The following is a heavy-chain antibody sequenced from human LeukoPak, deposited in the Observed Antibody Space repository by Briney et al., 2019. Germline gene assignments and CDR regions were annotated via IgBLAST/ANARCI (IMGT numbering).Heavy chain of an antibody. J-gene: IGHJ4*02. D-gene: IGHD6-19*01. CDR1: GFTFSTYW. CDR3: ARGAVAGTGFDY. CDR2: ISSSSSYI. V-gene: IGHV3-21*01. Sequence: GGSLRLSCTVAGFTFSTYWMSWVRPAPGKGLEWVSSISSSSSYIYYADSVKGRFTISRDNAKHSLYLQMNSLRADDTAVYYCARGAVAGTGFDYWGQGTLVTVSS.